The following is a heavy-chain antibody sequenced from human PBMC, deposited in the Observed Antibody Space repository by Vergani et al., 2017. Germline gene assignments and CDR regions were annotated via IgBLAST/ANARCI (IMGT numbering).Heavy chain of an antibody. J-gene: IGHJ3*01. CDR2: IHPSGDST. D-gene: IGHD2-15*01. Sequence: QVQLVQSAAEVKRPGASVKVSCTTSGNTFITYYTHLVRQAPGQGLEWMGEIHPSGDSTSYAQQFEGRITMTRDTSTSTVYMELSSLRSEDTAVYFCASGGYNDAFDLWGQGTMVTFSS. V-gene: IGHV1-46*03. CDR3: ASGGYNDAFDL. CDR1: GNTFITYY.